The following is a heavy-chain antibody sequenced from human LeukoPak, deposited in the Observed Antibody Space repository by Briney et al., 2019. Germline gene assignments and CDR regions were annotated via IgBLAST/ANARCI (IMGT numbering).Heavy chain of an antibody. CDR1: GFTFSSYS. V-gene: IGHV3-21*01. Sequence: NPGGSLRLSCAASGFTFSSYSMNWVRQAPGKGLEWVSSISSSSSYIYYADSVKGRFTISRDNAKNSLYLQMNSLRAEDTAVYYCVNDGYNSKYYFDYWGQGTLVTVSS. CDR2: ISSSSSYI. J-gene: IGHJ4*02. D-gene: IGHD5-24*01. CDR3: VNDGYNSKYYFDY.